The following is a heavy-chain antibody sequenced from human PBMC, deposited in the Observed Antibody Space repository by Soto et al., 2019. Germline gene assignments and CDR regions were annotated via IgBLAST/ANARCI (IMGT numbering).Heavy chain of an antibody. Sequence: PSETLSLTCIVSGGSISSYYWSWIRQPPGKGLEWIGYIYNSGSTNYNPSLKSRVTILVDMSKNQFSLKLSSVTAADTAVYYCARRFTNCSGGACYKYFDYRGQGTLVTVSS. CDR3: ARRFTNCSGGACYKYFDY. D-gene: IGHD2-15*01. V-gene: IGHV4-4*09. CDR2: IYNSGST. CDR1: GGSISSYY. J-gene: IGHJ4*02.